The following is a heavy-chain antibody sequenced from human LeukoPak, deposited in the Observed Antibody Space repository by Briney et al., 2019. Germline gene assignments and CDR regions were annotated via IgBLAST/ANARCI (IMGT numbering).Heavy chain of an antibody. CDR2: MNPNSGNT. V-gene: IGHV1-8*02. D-gene: IGHD4-11*01. CDR3: ARGTVNWFDP. Sequence: GASVKVSCKASGYTFTGYYMHWVRQATGQGLEWMGWMNPNSGNTGYAQKFQGRVTMTRNTSISTAYMELSSLRSEDTAVYYCARGTVNWFDPWGQGTLVTVSS. J-gene: IGHJ5*02. CDR1: GYTFTGYY.